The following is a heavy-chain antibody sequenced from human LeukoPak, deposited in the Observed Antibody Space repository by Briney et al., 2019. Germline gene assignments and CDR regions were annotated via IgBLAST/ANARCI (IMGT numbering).Heavy chain of an antibody. CDR2: IYYSGST. V-gene: IGHV4-39*01. J-gene: IGHJ5*02. D-gene: IGHD2-15*01. CDR3: ARHGALCTGGSCTRFDP. CDR1: GGSISSSNYY. Sequence: SETLSLTCTVSGGSISSSNYYWGWVRQPPGKGLEWIGTIYYSGSTYDNSSLKSRVTISVNTSKNHCSLKVSSVTATDTAMYYCARHGALCTGGSCTRFDPWGQGTLVTVSS.